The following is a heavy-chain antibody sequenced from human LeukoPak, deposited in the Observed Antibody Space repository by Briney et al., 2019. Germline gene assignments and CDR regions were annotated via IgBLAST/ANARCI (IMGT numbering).Heavy chain of an antibody. Sequence: SETLSLTCSVSGGSISGHYWTWIRQPPGKGLEWIGQIHYTGKPDYNPSLKSRITISVDTSKNQVSLQVRSVTAAASAIYYCARFGVDYDMDVWGHGTTVTVFS. CDR2: IHYTGKP. CDR1: GGSISGHY. V-gene: IGHV4-59*11. J-gene: IGHJ6*02. CDR3: ARFGVDYDMDV. D-gene: IGHD3-16*01.